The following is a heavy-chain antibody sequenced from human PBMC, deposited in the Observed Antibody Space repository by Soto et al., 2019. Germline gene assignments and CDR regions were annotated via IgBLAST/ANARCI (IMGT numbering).Heavy chain of an antibody. D-gene: IGHD3-22*01. J-gene: IGHJ4*02. CDR2: IYHSGGT. CDR1: GYSISSGYY. Sequence: SETLSLTCAVSGYSISSGYYWGWVRQPPGKGLEWIGNIYHSGGTHSNPSLKSRVTISVDTSKNQFSLQLSSVTAADTAVYYCARERGDYYDSSGRLDYWGRGTLVTVSS. CDR3: ARERGDYYDSSGRLDY. V-gene: IGHV4-38-2*02.